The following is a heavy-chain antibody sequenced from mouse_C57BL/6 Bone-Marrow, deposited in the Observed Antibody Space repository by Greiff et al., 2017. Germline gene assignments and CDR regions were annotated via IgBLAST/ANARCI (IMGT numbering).Heavy chain of an antibody. Sequence: QVQLKESGAELVKPGASVKISCKASGYAFSSSWMNWVKQRPGKGLEWIGRIYPGDGDTNYNGKFKGKATLTADKSSSTAYMQLSSLTSEDSAVYFCADYYGSSGWFAYWGQGTLVTVSA. CDR3: ADYYGSSGWFAY. D-gene: IGHD1-1*01. J-gene: IGHJ3*01. CDR2: IYPGDGDT. V-gene: IGHV1-82*01. CDR1: GYAFSSSW.